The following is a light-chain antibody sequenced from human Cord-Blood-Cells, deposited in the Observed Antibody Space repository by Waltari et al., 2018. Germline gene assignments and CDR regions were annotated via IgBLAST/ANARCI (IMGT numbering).Light chain of an antibody. Sequence: EIVMTHSPATLSVSPGERATLSCRASQSVSSNLAWYQQKPGKAPRPLIYGASTRATGIPARFSGSGSGTEFTLTISSLQSEDFAVYYCQQYNNWPYTFGQGTKLEIK. CDR2: GAS. CDR1: QSVSSN. J-gene: IGKJ2*01. V-gene: IGKV3-15*01. CDR3: QQYNNWPYT.